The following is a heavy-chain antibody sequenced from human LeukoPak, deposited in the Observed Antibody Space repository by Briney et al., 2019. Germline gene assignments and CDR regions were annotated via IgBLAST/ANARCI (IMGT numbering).Heavy chain of an antibody. Sequence: GGSLRLSCAASGFTFSSYAMSWVRQAPGKGLEWVSAISGSGGSTYYADSVKGRFTISRDNSKNTLYLQMNSLRAEDTAVYYCAKRTGYDLWSGYYHFDYWGQGTLVTVSS. V-gene: IGHV3-23*01. CDR3: AKRTGYDLWSGYYHFDY. D-gene: IGHD3-3*01. J-gene: IGHJ4*02. CDR2: ISGSGGST. CDR1: GFTFSSYA.